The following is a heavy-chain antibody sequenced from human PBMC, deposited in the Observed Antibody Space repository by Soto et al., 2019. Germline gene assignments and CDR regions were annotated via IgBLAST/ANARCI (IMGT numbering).Heavy chain of an antibody. CDR2: FSSSSSTI. V-gene: IGHV3-48*01. CDR1: GFTFSSYS. J-gene: IGHJ4*02. CDR3: ARDRGYSYGYLNYFDY. D-gene: IGHD5-18*01. Sequence: PGGSLRLSCAASGFTFSSYSMNWVRQAPGKGLEWVLYFSSSSSTIYYADSVKGRFTISRDNAKNSLYLQMNSLRAEDTAVYYCARDRGYSYGYLNYFDYWGQGTLVTVSS.